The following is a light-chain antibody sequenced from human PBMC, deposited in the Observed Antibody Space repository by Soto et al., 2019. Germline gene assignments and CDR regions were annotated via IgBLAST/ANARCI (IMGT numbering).Light chain of an antibody. Sequence: QSVLTQPPSASGTPGQRVTISCSGSSSNIGSNAVNWYQQLPGTAPQLLIYSNDRRPSGVPDRFSGSKSGTSASLTISGLQSEDEADYYCAPWDDSLNGVVFGGGTKVTVL. CDR1: SSNIGSNA. CDR3: APWDDSLNGVV. J-gene: IGLJ3*02. V-gene: IGLV1-44*01. CDR2: SND.